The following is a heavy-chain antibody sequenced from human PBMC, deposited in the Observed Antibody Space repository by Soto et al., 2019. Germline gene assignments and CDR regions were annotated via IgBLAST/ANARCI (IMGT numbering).Heavy chain of an antibody. V-gene: IGHV5-51*01. D-gene: IGHD1-26*01. CDR1: GYSFTNYL. J-gene: IGHJ4*02. CDR2: IYPDGSDA. Sequence: RGESLNISYTCSGYSFTNYLIGWLRQMPGKGLEWVGMIYPDGSDAQYRPSFQGQGTFSADKSINTAYLQWSSLTASDTAKYYCARSRIMGVTWAFDDWGQGTLVTVSS. CDR3: ARSRIMGVTWAFDD.